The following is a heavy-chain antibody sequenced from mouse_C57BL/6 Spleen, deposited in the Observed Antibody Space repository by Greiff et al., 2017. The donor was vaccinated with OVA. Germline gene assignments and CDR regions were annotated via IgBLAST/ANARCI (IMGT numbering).Heavy chain of an antibody. D-gene: IGHD2-5*01. CDR1: GYTFTDHT. CDR3: ARWVDSNYYFDY. J-gene: IGHJ2*01. Sequence: VKLMESDAELVKPGASVKISCKVSGYTFTDHTIHWMKQRPEQGLEWIGYIYPRDGSTKYNEKFKGKATLTADKSSSTAYMQLNSLTSEDSAVYFCARWVDSNYYFDYWGQGTTLTVSS. V-gene: IGHV1-78*01. CDR2: IYPRDGST.